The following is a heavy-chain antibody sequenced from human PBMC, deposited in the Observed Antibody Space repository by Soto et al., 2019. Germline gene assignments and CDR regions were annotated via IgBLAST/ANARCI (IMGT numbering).Heavy chain of an antibody. J-gene: IGHJ5*02. CDR3: AKDIAEAGINWFDP. Sequence: PGGSLRLSCAASGFTFSSYGMHWVRQAPGKGLEWVAVISYDGSNKYYADSVKGRFTISRDNSKNTLYLQMNSLRAEDTAVYYCAKDIAEAGINWFDPWGQGTLVTVSS. V-gene: IGHV3-30*18. CDR1: GFTFSSYG. CDR2: ISYDGSNK. D-gene: IGHD6-13*01.